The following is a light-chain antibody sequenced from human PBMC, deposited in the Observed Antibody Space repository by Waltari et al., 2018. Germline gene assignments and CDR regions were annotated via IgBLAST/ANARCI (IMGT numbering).Light chain of an antibody. CDR2: GAS. CDR1: QNVTNN. V-gene: IGKV3-15*01. CDR3: LVHTTWLWT. J-gene: IGKJ1*01. Sequence: EIVVTQSPATLSLSPGERGTLSCRASQNVTNNFAWYQQGRGQAPRLLIYGASTRATDIPTRFSGSGSGTEVTLTINGLQSEDLAIYYCLVHTTWLWTFGQGTKVEV.